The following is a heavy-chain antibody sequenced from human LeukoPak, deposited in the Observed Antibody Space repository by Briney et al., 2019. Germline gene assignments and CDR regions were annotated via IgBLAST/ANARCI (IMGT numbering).Heavy chain of an antibody. CDR3: ATTGGHRYYFDY. CDR1: GITLRSYV. J-gene: IGHJ4*02. Sequence: GGSLRLSCAASGITLRSYVMSWVRQAPGKGLEWVSAITGSGDSTYYADSVKGRFTISRDNSKNTLYLQMNSLRAEDTAVYYCATTGGHRYYFDYWGQGTLVTVSS. D-gene: IGHD2-8*02. CDR2: ITGSGDST. V-gene: IGHV3-23*01.